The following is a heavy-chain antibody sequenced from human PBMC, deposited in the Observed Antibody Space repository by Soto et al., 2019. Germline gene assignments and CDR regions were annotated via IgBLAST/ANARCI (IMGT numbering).Heavy chain of an antibody. V-gene: IGHV3-9*01. CDR3: AKDKKRAVAGPDY. CDR2: ISWNSGSI. D-gene: IGHD6-19*01. CDR1: GFTFDDYA. Sequence: GGSLGLSCAASGFTFDDYAMHWVRQAPGKGLEWVSGISWNSGSIGYADSVKGRFTISRDNAKNSLYLQMNSLRAEDTALYYCAKDKKRAVAGPDYWGQGTLV. J-gene: IGHJ4*02.